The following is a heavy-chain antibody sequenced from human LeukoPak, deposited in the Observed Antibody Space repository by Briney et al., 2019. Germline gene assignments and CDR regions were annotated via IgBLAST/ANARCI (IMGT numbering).Heavy chain of an antibody. V-gene: IGHV4-39*01. CDR2: IYSSGST. CDR3: AKSDGYGLIDS. J-gene: IGHJ5*01. Sequence: SETLSLTCIVSGVSISSSNYYWGWVRQPPGKGLEWIGNIYSSGSTYYNSSLKSRVPISIDTSNNQVSLKMSSMTAADTAVYYCAKSDGYGLIDSWGQGTLVTVSS. D-gene: IGHD2-21*02. CDR1: GVSISSSNYY.